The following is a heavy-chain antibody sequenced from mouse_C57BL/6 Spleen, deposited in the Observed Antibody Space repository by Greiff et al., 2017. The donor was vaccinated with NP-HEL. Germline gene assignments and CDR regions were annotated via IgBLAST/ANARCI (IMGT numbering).Heavy chain of an antibody. D-gene: IGHD1-1*01. Sequence: VQLQQPGAELVKPGASVKLSCKASGYTFTSYWMHWVKQRPGQGLEWIGMIHPNSGSTNYNEKFKSKATLTVDKSSSTAYMQLSSLTSEDSAVYYCARANDYYGSRGGYYAMDYWGQGTSVTVSS. CDR3: ARANDYYGSRGGYYAMDY. V-gene: IGHV1-64*01. CDR2: IHPNSGST. CDR1: GYTFTSYW. J-gene: IGHJ4*01.